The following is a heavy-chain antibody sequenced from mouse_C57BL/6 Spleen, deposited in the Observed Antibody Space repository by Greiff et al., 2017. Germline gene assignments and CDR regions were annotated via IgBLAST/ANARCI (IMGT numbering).Heavy chain of an antibody. CDR2: IDPSDSYT. CDR3: ATRLRLNYCDY. V-gene: IGHV1-50*01. J-gene: IGHJ2*01. D-gene: IGHD3-2*02. Sequence: QVQLQQPGAELVKPGASVKLSCKASGYTFTSYWMQWVKQSPGQGLEWIGEIDPSDSYTNYNQKFKGQATLTVDTSSSTAYMQRSSLSAEDSAVYYGATRLRLNYCDYWGQGTTLTVSS. CDR1: GYTFTSYW.